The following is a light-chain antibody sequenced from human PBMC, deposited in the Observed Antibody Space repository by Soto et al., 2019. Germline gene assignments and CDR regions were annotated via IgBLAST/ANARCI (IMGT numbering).Light chain of an antibody. CDR1: QYIGRY. Sequence: DIQMTQSPSSLSASVGERVTITCRAGQYIGRYLNWYQQKQGKAPKVXIYAASSLQSGVRSRFSGSGSGTDFTLTISSLQSEDFATYYCQQANSFTLTFGGGTKVDNK. CDR3: QQANSFTLT. V-gene: IGKV1-39*01. CDR2: AAS. J-gene: IGKJ4*01.